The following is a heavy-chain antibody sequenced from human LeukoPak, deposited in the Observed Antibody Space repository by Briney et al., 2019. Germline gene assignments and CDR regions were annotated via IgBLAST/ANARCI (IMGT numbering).Heavy chain of an antibody. CDR3: AKGPAYCSSTSCPGDY. J-gene: IGHJ4*02. D-gene: IGHD2-2*01. Sequence: PGGSLRLSCAASGFTFSSYAMSWVRQAPGKGLEWVSAISGSGGSTYYADSVKGRFTISRDNSKNTLYLQMNTLRAEDTAVYYCAKGPAYCSSTSCPGDYRGQGTLVTVSS. CDR1: GFTFSSYA. CDR2: ISGSGGST. V-gene: IGHV3-23*01.